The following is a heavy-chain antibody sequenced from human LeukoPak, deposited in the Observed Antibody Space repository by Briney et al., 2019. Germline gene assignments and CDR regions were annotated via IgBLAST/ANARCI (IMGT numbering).Heavy chain of an antibody. Sequence: GGSLRLSCAASGFTVSSNYMSWVRQAPGKGLEWVSVIYSGGSTYYADSVKGRFTISRDNSKNTLYLQMNSLRAEDTAVYYCAKSSLGYSSGWYLDWGQGTLVTVSS. V-gene: IGHV3-53*01. CDR2: IYSGGST. D-gene: IGHD6-19*01. J-gene: IGHJ1*01. CDR3: AKSSLGYSSGWYLD. CDR1: GFTVSSNY.